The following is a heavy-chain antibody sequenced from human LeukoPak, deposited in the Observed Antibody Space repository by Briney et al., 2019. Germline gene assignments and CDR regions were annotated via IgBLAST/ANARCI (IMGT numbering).Heavy chain of an antibody. Sequence: ASVKVSCKASGYTFTGYYMHWVRHAPGHGLEWMGRINPNSGGTNYAQKFQGRVTMTRDTSISTAYMELSRLRSDDTAVYYCAKGGYDSSGYYYYWGQGTLVTVSS. J-gene: IGHJ4*02. CDR3: AKGGYDSSGYYYY. CDR2: INPNSGGT. V-gene: IGHV1-2*06. D-gene: IGHD3-22*01. CDR1: GYTFTGYY.